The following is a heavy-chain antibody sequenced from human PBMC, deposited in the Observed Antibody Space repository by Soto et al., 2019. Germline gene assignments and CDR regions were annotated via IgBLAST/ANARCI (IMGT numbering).Heavy chain of an antibody. D-gene: IGHD1-26*01. CDR2: INPNSGDT. V-gene: IGHV1-2*02. CDR1: GYTFTCYY. J-gene: IGHJ6*02. Sequence: AAVKVSCKAAGYTFTCYYVHWVRQAPGQGLEWTGWINPNSGDTYLAQSFQGRVTMNRDTSIGTAYMELRGLTSDDTAEYYCAKGGAIVAAGTRVYLYNAMDVWGQGTTVTVSS. CDR3: AKGGAIVAAGTRVYLYNAMDV.